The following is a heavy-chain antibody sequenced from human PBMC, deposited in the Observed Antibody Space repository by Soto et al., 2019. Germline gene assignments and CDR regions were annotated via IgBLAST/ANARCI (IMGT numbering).Heavy chain of an antibody. CDR1: GGPISSYY. CDR2: IYYSGST. CDR3: ARDLITMVEGYYYYYGMDV. J-gene: IGHJ6*02. D-gene: IGHD3-10*01. V-gene: IGHV4-59*01. Sequence: SETLSLTCTFSGGPISSYYWSWIRQPPGKGLEWIGYIYYSGSTNYNPSLKSRVTISVDTSKNQFSLKLSSVTAADTAVYYCARDLITMVEGYYYYYGMDVWGQGTTVTVSS.